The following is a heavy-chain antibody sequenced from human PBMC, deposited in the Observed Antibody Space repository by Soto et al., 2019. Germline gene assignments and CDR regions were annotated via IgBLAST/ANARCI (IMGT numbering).Heavy chain of an antibody. CDR1: GGSVSSTNW. V-gene: IGHV4-4*02. CDR2: IFHDGST. Sequence: PSETLSLTCTISGGSVSSTNWWSWVRQPPGKGLEWIGEIFHDGSTYYNPSLKSRLTISVDTSRNQFSLRLSSVTAAESDMYYCARHNYYANHYNSGMDVWGQGNTVT. J-gene: IGHJ6*02. CDR3: ARHNYYANHYNSGMDV. D-gene: IGHD2-8*01.